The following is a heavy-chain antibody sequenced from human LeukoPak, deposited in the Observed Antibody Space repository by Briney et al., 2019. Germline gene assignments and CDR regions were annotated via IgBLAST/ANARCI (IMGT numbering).Heavy chain of an antibody. Sequence: SETLSLTCTVSGGSISSYYWSWIRQPPGKGLEWIGYIYYSGSTNYNPSLKSRVTISVDTSKNQFSLKLSSVTAADTAVYYCARRATVTPWNWFDPWGQGTLVTVSS. CDR1: GGSISSYY. V-gene: IGHV4-59*12. CDR3: ARRATVTPWNWFDP. CDR2: IYYSGST. J-gene: IGHJ5*02. D-gene: IGHD4-17*01.